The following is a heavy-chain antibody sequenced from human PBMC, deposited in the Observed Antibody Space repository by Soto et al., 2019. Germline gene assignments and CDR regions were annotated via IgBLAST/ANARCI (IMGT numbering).Heavy chain of an antibody. CDR3: AKDTYYHDSSGYYVFDY. V-gene: IGHV3-30*18. Sequence: QVQLVESGGGVVQPGRSLRLSCADSGFTFTDYGMHWVRQAPGKGLEWVAVISYDGSNKNYADSVKGRFTISRDNSKNTLYLQMHSLRAEDTAVYYCAKDTYYHDSSGYYVFDYWGQGTLVTVSS. CDR2: ISYDGSNK. J-gene: IGHJ4*02. CDR1: GFTFTDYG. D-gene: IGHD3-22*01.